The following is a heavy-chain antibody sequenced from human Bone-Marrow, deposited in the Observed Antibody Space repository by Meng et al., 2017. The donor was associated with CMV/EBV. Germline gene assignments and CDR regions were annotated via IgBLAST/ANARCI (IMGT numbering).Heavy chain of an antibody. CDR3: ATAYFDYNPVSFVGYYYGMDV. CDR2: INPDSGYT. J-gene: IGHJ6*02. V-gene: IGHV1-8*01. CDR1: GYSFTYYD. D-gene: IGHD4-11*01. Sequence: VSVKVSCKTSGYSFTYYDINWVRQDAGHGLEWMGWINPDSGYTGYAQKFQNRVTFTRDSSVRTAFMELTTLKSEDTAVYYCATAYFDYNPVSFVGYYYGMDVCGQGTTVTVSS.